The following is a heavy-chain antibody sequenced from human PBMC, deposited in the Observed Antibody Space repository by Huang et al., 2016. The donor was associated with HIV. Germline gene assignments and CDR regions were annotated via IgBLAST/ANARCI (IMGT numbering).Heavy chain of an antibody. D-gene: IGHD3-16*01. Sequence: QVRLLQSGAEVKKPGASVKVSCRASGYTFTRYYMHWVRQAPGKGLECMGIINPSAGTTSYAQQFQVRVTMTRDTSTRIVYMELSSLRSEDTAVYYCARDKEDGWVFDYWGQGTLVTVSS. V-gene: IGHV1-46*03. CDR2: INPSAGTT. CDR3: ARDKEDGWVFDY. CDR1: GYTFTRYY. J-gene: IGHJ4*02.